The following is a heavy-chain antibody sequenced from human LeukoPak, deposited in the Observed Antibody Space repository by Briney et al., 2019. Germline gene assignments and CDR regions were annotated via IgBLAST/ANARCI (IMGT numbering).Heavy chain of an antibody. CDR3: TRESGSHHGNDY. J-gene: IGHJ4*02. D-gene: IGHD1-26*01. Sequence: ASVKVSCKASGYTFTGYYMHWVRQAPGQGLEWMGRINPNNGSTNYAQTLQGRVAITGDTSISTAYMELSSLRSDDTAVYYCTRESGSHHGNDYWGQGTLVTVSS. V-gene: IGHV1-2*06. CDR2: INPNNGST. CDR1: GYTFTGYY.